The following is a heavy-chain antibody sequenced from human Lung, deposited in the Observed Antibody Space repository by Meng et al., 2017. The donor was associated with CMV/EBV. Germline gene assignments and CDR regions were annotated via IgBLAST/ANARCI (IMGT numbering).Heavy chain of an antibody. CDR2: INHRGST. V-gene: IGHV4-34*01. Sequence: SETLSLXXAVYGGSFSGYDWTWIRQSPGKGLEWIGEINHRGSTNYNPSLKSRLTISVDTSKNQFSLELKSVTAADTAVYYCARGSTSVTMSVGVLTAASLAYDSWGQGTXVTVSS. J-gene: IGHJ4*02. CDR1: GGSFSGYD. D-gene: IGHD3-22*01. CDR3: ARGSTSVTMSVGVLTAASLAYDS.